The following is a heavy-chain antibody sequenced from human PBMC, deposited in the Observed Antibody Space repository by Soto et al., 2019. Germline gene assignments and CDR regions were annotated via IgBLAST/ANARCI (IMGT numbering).Heavy chain of an antibody. J-gene: IGHJ6*02. CDR3: VRDQGYCSGGSCNSLGMDV. CDR1: GFNFSTYG. Sequence: GGSLRLSCATSGFNFSTYGLHWVRQAPGKGLEWVAVMWYDGTKRYYADSLKGRFTISRDNSKNTLNLQMNSLRAEDTAAYYCVRDQGYCSGGSCNSLGMDVWGQGTTVTVSS. D-gene: IGHD2-15*01. CDR2: MWYDGTKR. V-gene: IGHV3-33*01.